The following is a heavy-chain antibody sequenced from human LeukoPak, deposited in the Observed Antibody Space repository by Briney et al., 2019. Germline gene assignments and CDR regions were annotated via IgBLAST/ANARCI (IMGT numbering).Heavy chain of an antibody. CDR3: ARVGSYHTFDY. Sequence: SETLSLTCSVSGGSISSTKYYWGWIRQSPGKGLEWIGSIYHSGSTYYNPSLKSRVTISVDTSKNQFSLKLSSVTAADTAVYYCARVGSYHTFDYWGQGTLVTVSS. D-gene: IGHD1-26*01. J-gene: IGHJ4*02. V-gene: IGHV4-39*07. CDR2: IYHSGST. CDR1: GGSISSTKYY.